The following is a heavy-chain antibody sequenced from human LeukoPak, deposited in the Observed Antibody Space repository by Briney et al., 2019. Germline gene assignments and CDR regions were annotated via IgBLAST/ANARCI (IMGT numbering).Heavy chain of an antibody. V-gene: IGHV4-59*08. CDR1: GDSISGYY. J-gene: IGHJ4*02. Sequence: SETLSLTCTVSGDSISGYYWSWVRQPPGKGLEWIGYIFHSGSTKYNPSLESRVTISIDTSKNQFSLRPSSVTAADTAVYYCARLATYGDFSDWGQGTLVTVSS. CDR3: ARLATYGDFSD. CDR2: IFHSGST. D-gene: IGHD4-17*01.